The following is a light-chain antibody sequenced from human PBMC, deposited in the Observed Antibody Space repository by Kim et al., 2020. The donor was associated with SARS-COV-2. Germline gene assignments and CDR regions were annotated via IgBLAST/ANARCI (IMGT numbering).Light chain of an antibody. Sequence: TITRACGSRTGAVPVHHSTCWFQQKAGQAPTTLIYDTNIKHSWTPARFSGSLLGGRAALTLSGARPEDEADCYCLLSCSGARPVFGGGTQLTVL. V-gene: IGLV7-46*01. J-gene: IGLJ3*02. CDR3: LLSCSGARPV. CDR1: TGAVPVHHS. CDR2: DTN.